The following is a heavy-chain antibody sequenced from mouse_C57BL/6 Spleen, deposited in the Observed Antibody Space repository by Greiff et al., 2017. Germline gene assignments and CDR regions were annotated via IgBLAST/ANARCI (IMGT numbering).Heavy chain of an antibody. J-gene: IGHJ2*01. D-gene: IGHD2-4*01. V-gene: IGHV5-4*03. CDR3: ARRDYDGSWFAY. CDR2: ISDGGSYT. Sequence: EVKLVESGGGLVKPGGSLKLSCAASGFTFSSYAMSWVRQTPDKRLEWVATISDGGSYTYYPDNVKGRFTISRDNAKNNLYLQMSHLKSEDTAMYYCARRDYDGSWFAYWGQGTTLTVSS. CDR1: GFTFSSYA.